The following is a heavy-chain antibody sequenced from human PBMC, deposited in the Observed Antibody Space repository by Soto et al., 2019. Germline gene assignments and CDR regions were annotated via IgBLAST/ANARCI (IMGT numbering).Heavy chain of an antibody. CDR3: ARRPLTTVVTTPSDY. CDR1: GYIFTNYW. J-gene: IGHJ4*02. D-gene: IGHD4-17*01. Sequence: PGESLKISCKVSGYIFTNYWINWVRQMPGKGLEWMGRIDPSDSYIDYSPSFQGHVTISADKSISTAYLQWSSLKASDAAIYYCARRPLTTVVTTPSDYWGQGTLVTVAS. CDR2: IDPSDSYI. V-gene: IGHV5-10-1*01.